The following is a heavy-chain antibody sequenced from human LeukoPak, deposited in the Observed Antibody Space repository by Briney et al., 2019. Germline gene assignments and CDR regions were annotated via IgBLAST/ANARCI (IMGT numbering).Heavy chain of an antibody. CDR2: MAQDGSEK. CDR1: GFTFTIYW. V-gene: IGHV3-7*05. Sequence: GGSLRLSCAASGFTFTIYWMRWGRQAPGKGLEWVATMAQDGSEKYYVDSVKGRFTISRDNAKNSLYLQMNSLRVEDTAVYYCAIGPYEYWGQGTLVTVSS. CDR3: AIGPYEY. J-gene: IGHJ4*02. D-gene: IGHD3-3*01.